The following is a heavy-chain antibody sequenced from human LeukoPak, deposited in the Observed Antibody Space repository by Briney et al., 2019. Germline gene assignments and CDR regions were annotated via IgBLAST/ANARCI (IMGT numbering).Heavy chain of an antibody. J-gene: IGHJ5*02. D-gene: IGHD3-16*01. CDR3: AQDLGPNWFDP. Sequence: GGSLRLSCAASGLTFSNYAMSWVRQAPGKGLEWVSTVSGSNNTHYADSVKGRFTISRDNSKNTLYLQMNSLRAEDTAVYYCAQDLGPNWFDPWGQGTLVTVSS. V-gene: IGHV3-23*01. CDR2: VSGSNNT. CDR1: GLTFSNYA.